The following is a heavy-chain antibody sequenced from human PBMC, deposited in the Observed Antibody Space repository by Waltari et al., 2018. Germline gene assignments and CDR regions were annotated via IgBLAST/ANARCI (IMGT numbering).Heavy chain of an antibody. J-gene: IGHJ6*02. CDR3: TSGYCSSTSCRYYYYYGMDV. CDR1: GFTFGDYA. V-gene: IGHV3-49*04. CDR2: IRSKAYGGTT. D-gene: IGHD2-2*01. Sequence: EVQLVESGGGLVQPGRSLRLSCTASGFTFGDYAMSWVRQAPGKGLEWVGFIRSKAYGGTTEYAASVKGRFTISRDDSKSIAYLQMNSLKTEDTAVYYCTSGYCSSTSCRYYYYYGMDVWGQGTTVTVSS.